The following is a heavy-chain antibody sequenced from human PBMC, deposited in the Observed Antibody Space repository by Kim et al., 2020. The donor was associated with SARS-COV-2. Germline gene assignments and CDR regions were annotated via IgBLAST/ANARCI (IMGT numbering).Heavy chain of an antibody. Sequence: VKGRFTISRENSKNTLYLQMNSRRAEDTAVYYCAKDRVRYSSSWHPFDYWGQGTLVTVSS. J-gene: IGHJ4*02. V-gene: IGHV3-23*01. CDR3: AKDRVRYSSSWHPFDY. D-gene: IGHD6-13*01.